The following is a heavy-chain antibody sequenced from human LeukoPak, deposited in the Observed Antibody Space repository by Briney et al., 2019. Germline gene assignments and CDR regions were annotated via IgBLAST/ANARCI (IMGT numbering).Heavy chain of an antibody. CDR3: ARVRYSYGYIFDY. D-gene: IGHD5-18*01. CDR1: GFTFSNYG. CDR2: ISGSGGSS. Sequence: PGGSLRLSCAASGFTFSNYGMSWVRQAPGKGLVWVSGISGSGGSSYYADSVKGRFTISRDTSKNTLYLQMNSLRAEDTAMYYCARVRYSYGYIFDYWGQGTLVTVSS. J-gene: IGHJ4*02. V-gene: IGHV3-23*01.